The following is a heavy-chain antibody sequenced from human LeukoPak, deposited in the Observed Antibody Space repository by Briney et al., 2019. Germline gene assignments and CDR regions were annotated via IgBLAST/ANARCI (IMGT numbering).Heavy chain of an antibody. Sequence: PPGGSLRLSCAASGFTFSSYAMSWVRQAPGKGLEWVSAISGSGGSTYYADSVKGRFTISRDNSKNTLYLQMNSLRAEDTAVYYCAKDRHHLYSSWTNLDYWGQGTLVTVSS. CDR1: GFTFSSYA. J-gene: IGHJ4*02. CDR3: AKDRHHLYSSWTNLDY. CDR2: ISGSGGST. V-gene: IGHV3-23*01. D-gene: IGHD6-6*01.